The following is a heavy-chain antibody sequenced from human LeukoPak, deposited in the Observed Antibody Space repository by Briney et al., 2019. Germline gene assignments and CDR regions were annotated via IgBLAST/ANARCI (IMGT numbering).Heavy chain of an antibody. CDR1: GGSISSGDYY. J-gene: IGHJ5*02. CDR3: ARFRTYYDFWSGYSYNLFDP. V-gene: IGHV4-30-4*01. CDR2: IYYSGST. D-gene: IGHD3-3*01. Sequence: PSETLSLTCTVSGGSISSGDYYWSWIRQPPGKGLEWIGYIYYSGSTYYNPSLKSRVTISVDTSKNQFSLKLSSVTAADTAVYYCARFRTYYDFWSGYSYNLFDPWGQGTLVTVSS.